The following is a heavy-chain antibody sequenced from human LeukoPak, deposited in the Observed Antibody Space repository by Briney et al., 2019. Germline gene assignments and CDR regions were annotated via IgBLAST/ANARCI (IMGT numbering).Heavy chain of an antibody. J-gene: IGHJ4*02. CDR3: ARVGSGSYGTALDY. V-gene: IGHV4-59*01. Sequence: SETLSLTCTVYGGSISSYYWSWIRQPPGKGLEWIGYIYYSGSTNYNPSLKSRVTISVDTSKNQFSLKLSSVTAADTAVYYCARVGSGSYGTALDYWGQGTLVTVSS. CDR1: GGSISSYY. D-gene: IGHD1-26*01. CDR2: IYYSGST.